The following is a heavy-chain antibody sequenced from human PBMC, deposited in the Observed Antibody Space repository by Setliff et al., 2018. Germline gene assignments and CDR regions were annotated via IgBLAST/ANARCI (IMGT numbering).Heavy chain of an antibody. J-gene: IGHJ6*03. CDR1: GGTFSSYG. D-gene: IGHD3-22*01. Sequence: SVKVSCKASGGTFSSYGISWVRQAPGQGLEWMGGTIPIFGTTDYAQKFQGRVTIITDESTSTAFMQLSSLRSEDTAVYYCVREGVDSRSSTDYRYYMDVWGKGTTVTISS. CDR2: TIPIFGTT. CDR3: VREGVDSRSSTDYRYYMDV. V-gene: IGHV1-69*05.